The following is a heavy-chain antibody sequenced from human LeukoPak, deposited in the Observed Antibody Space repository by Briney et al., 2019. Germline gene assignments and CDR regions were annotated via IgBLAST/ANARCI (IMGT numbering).Heavy chain of an antibody. D-gene: IGHD5-12*01. CDR1: GFTFSRYW. CDR3: ASDYDSGY. Sequence: GGSLRLSCVASGFTFSRYWMNWVRQAPGKGLEWVANINQDGSEKNYVDSVKGRFTISRDNAKNSLYLQVNSLRAEDTAVYYCASDYDSGYWGQGTLVTVSS. V-gene: IGHV3-7*01. CDR2: INQDGSEK. J-gene: IGHJ4*02.